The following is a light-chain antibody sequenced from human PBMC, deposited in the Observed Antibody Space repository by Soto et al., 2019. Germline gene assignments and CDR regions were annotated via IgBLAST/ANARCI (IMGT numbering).Light chain of an antibody. J-gene: IGKJ1*01. V-gene: IGKV1-27*01. Sequence: DIRMTQSPSSLSASVGDRVTITCRASQGISKYLAWYQQKPGKVPKLLIYAASTLQSGVPSRFSGSGSGTDFTLTISSLQPEDVATYYCQKYNSAPQTFGQGTKVEIK. CDR3: QKYNSAPQT. CDR2: AAS. CDR1: QGISKY.